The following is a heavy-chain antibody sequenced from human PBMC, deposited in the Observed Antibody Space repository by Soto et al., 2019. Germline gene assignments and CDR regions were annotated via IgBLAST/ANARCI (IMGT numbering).Heavy chain of an antibody. Sequence: GSLRLSCAASGFTFNSYDMNWVRQAPGKGLEWVSSLNSHDGLTHYADSVKGRFAISRDNAKNSLYLQMNSLRVEDTAVYYCTRGGYNEGGFDYWGQGNLVTVSS. CDR2: LNSHDGLT. V-gene: IGHV3-21*01. CDR3: TRGGYNEGGFDY. J-gene: IGHJ4*02. D-gene: IGHD5-12*01. CDR1: GFTFNSYD.